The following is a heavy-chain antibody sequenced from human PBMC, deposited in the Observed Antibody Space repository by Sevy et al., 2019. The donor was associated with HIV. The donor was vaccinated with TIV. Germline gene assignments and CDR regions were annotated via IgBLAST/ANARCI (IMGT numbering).Heavy chain of an antibody. V-gene: IGHV3-21*01. D-gene: IGHD3-3*01. CDR1: GFTFSSYS. J-gene: IGHJ3*02. Sequence: GGSLRLSCAASGFTFSSYSMNWVRQAPGKGLEWVSSISSSSSYIYYADSVKGRFTISRDHVKNSLYLQMNSLRAEDTAVYYCARVGNDFWSGYSYDAFDIWGQGTMVTVSS. CDR2: ISSSSSYI. CDR3: ARVGNDFWSGYSYDAFDI.